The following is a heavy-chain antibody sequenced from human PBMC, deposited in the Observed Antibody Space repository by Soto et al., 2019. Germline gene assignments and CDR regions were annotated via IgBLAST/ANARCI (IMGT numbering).Heavy chain of an antibody. V-gene: IGHV3-23*01. CDR3: AKDGVAVSMIRDRYYYMDV. J-gene: IGHJ6*03. CDR2: IRGSGDDNT. CDR1: GFTFSSYA. D-gene: IGHD3-10*01. Sequence: EVQLLESGGGLVQPGGSLRLSCAASGFTFSSYAINWVRQAPGKGLEWVAAIRGSGDDNTYYAESVKGRFTISRDNSNTTLYLQMNSLRAEDTAVYYCAKDGVAVSMIRDRYYYMDVWGKGTTVTVSS.